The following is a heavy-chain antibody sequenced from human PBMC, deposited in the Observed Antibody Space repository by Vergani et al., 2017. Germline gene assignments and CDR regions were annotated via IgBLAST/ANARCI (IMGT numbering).Heavy chain of an antibody. CDR2: IYYSGST. J-gene: IGHJ5*02. V-gene: IGHV4-30-4*01. D-gene: IGHD4-23*01. CDR1: GGSISSGDYY. Sequence: QVQLQESGPGLVKPSQTLSLTCTVSGGSISSGDYYWSWIRQPPGKGLEWIGYIYYSGSTYYNPSLKSRVTISVNTSKNQFSLKLSSVTAADTAVYSCARVPPGLTVVTHNWFDPWGQGTLVTVSS. CDR3: ARVPPGLTVVTHNWFDP.